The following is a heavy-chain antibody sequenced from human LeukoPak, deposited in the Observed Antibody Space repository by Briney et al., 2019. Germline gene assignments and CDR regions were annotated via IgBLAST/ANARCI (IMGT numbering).Heavy chain of an antibody. CDR2: IYSGGST. D-gene: IGHD6-13*01. Sequence: GGSLRLSCAASGFTVSSNYMSWVRQAPGKGLEWASVIYSGGSTYYADSVKGRFTISRDNSKNTLYLQMNSLRAEDTAVYYCARDLRSLSSRDAFDIWGQGTMVTVSS. V-gene: IGHV3-66*01. CDR1: GFTVSSNY. J-gene: IGHJ3*02. CDR3: ARDLRSLSSRDAFDI.